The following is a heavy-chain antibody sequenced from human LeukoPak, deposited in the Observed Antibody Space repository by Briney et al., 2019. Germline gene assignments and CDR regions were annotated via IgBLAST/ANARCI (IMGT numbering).Heavy chain of an antibody. CDR2: ISSSSSTI. V-gene: IGHV3-48*04. CDR1: GFTFSSYG. Sequence: GGSLRLSCAASGFTFSSYGMNWVRQAPGKGLEWVSYISSSSSTIYYADSVKGRFTISRDNAKNSLYLQMNSLRAEDTAVYYCARDSVVVMDAFDIWGQGTMVTVSS. CDR3: ARDSVVVMDAFDI. J-gene: IGHJ3*02. D-gene: IGHD2-21*01.